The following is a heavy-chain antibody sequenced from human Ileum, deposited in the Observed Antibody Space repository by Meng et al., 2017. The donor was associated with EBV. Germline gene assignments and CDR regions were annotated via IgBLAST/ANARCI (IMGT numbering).Heavy chain of an antibody. CDR2: IYYSGTS. CDR1: GGSISSTTYY. V-gene: IGHV4-39*01. CDR3: ASHYFYGSGAYRPFDS. Sequence: LHLQESGPGMGKPSGTLSLTCPFSGGSISSTTYYWGWIRQPPGKGLEWIASIYYSGTSYYDPSLKSRVTISIDTSKNQFSLKLNSVTAADTALYFCASHYFYGSGAYRPFDSWGQGTLVTVSS. J-gene: IGHJ5*01. D-gene: IGHD3-10*01.